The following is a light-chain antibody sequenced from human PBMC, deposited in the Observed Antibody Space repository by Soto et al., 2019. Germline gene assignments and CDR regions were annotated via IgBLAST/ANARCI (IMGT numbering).Light chain of an antibody. J-gene: IGKJ1*01. CDR2: DAS. V-gene: IGKV1-5*01. CDR1: QSISSW. Sequence: DIQMTQSPSTLSASVGDRVTITCRASQSISSWLAWYQQKPGKAPKLLIYDASSLESGVPSRFSGSGSGTEFTLTMSSLQPDDFATYYCQQTYTSVATFGQGTKVDIK. CDR3: QQTYTSVAT.